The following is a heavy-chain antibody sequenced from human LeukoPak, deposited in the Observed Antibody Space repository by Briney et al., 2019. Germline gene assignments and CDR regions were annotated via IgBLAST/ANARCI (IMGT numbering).Heavy chain of an antibody. Sequence: PSETLSLTCAVYGGSFSGYYWSWIRQPPGKGLEWIGYIYYSGDTNYNPALKSRVTISLDTSENQFSLKLNSVTAADTAVYYCAGLKLFGGDFNWGQGLVVSVSS. CDR2: IYYSGDT. CDR1: GGSFSGYY. J-gene: IGHJ4*02. V-gene: IGHV4-59*08. D-gene: IGHD2-21*02. CDR3: AGLKLFGGDFN.